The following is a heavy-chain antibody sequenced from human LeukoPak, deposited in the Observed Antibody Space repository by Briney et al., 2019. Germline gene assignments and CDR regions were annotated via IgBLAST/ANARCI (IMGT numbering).Heavy chain of an antibody. Sequence: SETLSLTCTVSGGSISSHYWSWIRQPPGKGLEWIGYIYYSGSTNYNPSLKSRVTISVDTSKNQFSLKLSSVTAADTAAYYCAREVRIDPGWFDPWGQGTLVTVSS. V-gene: IGHV4-59*11. CDR2: IYYSGST. J-gene: IGHJ5*02. D-gene: IGHD2-15*01. CDR1: GGSISSHY. CDR3: AREVRIDPGWFDP.